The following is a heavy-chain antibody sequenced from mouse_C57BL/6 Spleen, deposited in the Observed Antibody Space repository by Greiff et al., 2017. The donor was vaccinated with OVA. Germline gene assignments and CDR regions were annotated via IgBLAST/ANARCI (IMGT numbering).Heavy chain of an antibody. Sequence: VQLQQSGAELVRPGTSVKVSCKASGYAFTNYLIEWVKQRPGQGLEWIGVINPGSGGTNYNEKFKGKATLTADKSSSTAYMPLSSLTSEDSAVYFCARPYRSSPGWFAYWGQGTLVTVSA. CDR1: GYAFTNYL. D-gene: IGHD1-1*01. V-gene: IGHV1-54*01. CDR2: INPGSGGT. J-gene: IGHJ3*01. CDR3: ARPYRSSPGWFAY.